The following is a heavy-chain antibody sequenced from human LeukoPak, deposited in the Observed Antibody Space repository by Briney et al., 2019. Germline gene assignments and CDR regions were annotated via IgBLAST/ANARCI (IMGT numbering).Heavy chain of an antibody. D-gene: IGHD2-15*01. J-gene: IGHJ4*02. V-gene: IGHV1-2*06. Sequence: ASVKVSCKASGYTFTGYYMHWVRQAPGQGLEWMGRINPNSGGTNYAQKFQGRVTMTRDTSISTAYMELSRLRSDDTAVYYCARDRGYCSGGSCYMNYWGQGTLVTVSS. CDR3: ARDRGYCSGGSCYMNY. CDR2: INPNSGGT. CDR1: GYTFTGYY.